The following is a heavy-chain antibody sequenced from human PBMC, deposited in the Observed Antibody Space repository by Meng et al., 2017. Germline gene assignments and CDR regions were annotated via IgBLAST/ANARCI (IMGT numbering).Heavy chain of an antibody. Sequence: QGQLKQWGAGLLKPSGTPFPTCAVYGGSFSGYYWSWSRQPPGKGLEWIGEINHSGSTNYNPSLKSRVTISVDTSKNQFSLKLSSVTAADTAVYYCARGTRGYSYGNDYWGQGTLVTVSS. CDR2: INHSGST. D-gene: IGHD5-18*01. V-gene: IGHV4-34*01. CDR3: ARGTRGYSYGNDY. J-gene: IGHJ4*02. CDR1: GGSFSGYY.